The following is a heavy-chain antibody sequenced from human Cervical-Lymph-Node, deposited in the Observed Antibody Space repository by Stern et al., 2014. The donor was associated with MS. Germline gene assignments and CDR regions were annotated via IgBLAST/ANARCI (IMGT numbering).Heavy chain of an antibody. D-gene: IGHD1-26*01. CDR2: ISWNSVSI. CDR1: GITFDDYA. Sequence: VQLVESGGGLVQPGRSLRLSCAASGITFDDYAMHWVRQAPGKGLEWVSGISWNSVSIDYADSVKVRFTISRDNAKNSLYLQMNSLRAEDTAFYDGLKDSSPFLSSGSYWDNWGQGTLVTVSS. CDR3: LKDSSPFLSSGSYWDN. J-gene: IGHJ4*02. V-gene: IGHV3-9*01.